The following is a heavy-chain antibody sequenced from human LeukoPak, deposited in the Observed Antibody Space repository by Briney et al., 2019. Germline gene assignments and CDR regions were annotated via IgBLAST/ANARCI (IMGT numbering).Heavy chain of an antibody. Sequence: ASVKVSCKAYGYTFTSYDINWVRQATGQGLEWMGWMNPNSGNTGYAQKFQRRVTMTRNTSINTAYMELTSLSSDDTAEYYCSRGWLSSNHPKARYYYMDVWGKGTTVTVSS. V-gene: IGHV1-8*01. CDR1: GYTFTSYD. CDR2: MNPNSGNT. J-gene: IGHJ6*03. CDR3: SRGWLSSNHPKARYYYMDV. D-gene: IGHD3-22*01.